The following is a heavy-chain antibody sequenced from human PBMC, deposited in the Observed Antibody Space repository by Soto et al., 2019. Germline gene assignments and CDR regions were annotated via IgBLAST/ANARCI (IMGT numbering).Heavy chain of an antibody. J-gene: IGHJ4*02. D-gene: IGHD6-19*01. Sequence: SETLSLTCTVSGGSISSDSWSWIRQSPGKALEWIGYSYYNGVTKYNPSLKSRVTISVDTSQNQFSLKLTSVTATDTAVYYCERRSRSSSGWDLLDYWGQGTMVT. CDR2: SYYNGVT. CDR3: ERRSRSSSGWDLLDY. V-gene: IGHV4-59*01. CDR1: GGSISSDS.